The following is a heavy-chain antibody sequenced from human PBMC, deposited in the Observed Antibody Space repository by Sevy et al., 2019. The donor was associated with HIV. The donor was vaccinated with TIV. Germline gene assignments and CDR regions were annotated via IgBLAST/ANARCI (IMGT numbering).Heavy chain of an antibody. Sequence: GGSLRLSCAASGFPFTTYAVHWVRQAPGKGLEWLAVISFNGGNKFYADSVRGRFTISRDNSENTMYQQMNGLRVEDTAMYYCARDVSGGERLGQLSAYFDYWGQGTLVTVSS. CDR3: ARDVSGGERLGQLSAYFDY. CDR2: ISFNGGNK. CDR1: GFPFTTYA. D-gene: IGHD3-16*02. V-gene: IGHV3-30-3*01. J-gene: IGHJ4*02.